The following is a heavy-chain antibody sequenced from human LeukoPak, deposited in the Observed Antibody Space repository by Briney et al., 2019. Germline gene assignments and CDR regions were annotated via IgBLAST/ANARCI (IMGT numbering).Heavy chain of an antibody. J-gene: IGHJ4*02. CDR3: AKDLYCSSTSCYELDY. D-gene: IGHD2-2*01. CDR1: GVTFSSYG. V-gene: IGHV3-30*02. CDR2: IRYDGSNK. Sequence: GGSLRLSCAASGVTFSSYGMHWVRQAPGKGLEWVAFIRYDGSNKYYADSVKGRFTISRDNSKNTLYLQMNSLRAEDTAVYYCAKDLYCSSTSCYELDYWGQGTLVTVSS.